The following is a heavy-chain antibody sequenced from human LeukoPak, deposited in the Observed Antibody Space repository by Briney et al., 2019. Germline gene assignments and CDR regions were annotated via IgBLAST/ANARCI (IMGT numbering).Heavy chain of an antibody. CDR2: IYHGGST. CDR1: GGSISSSNW. Sequence: PSETLSLTCAVSGGSISSSNWWSWVRQPPGKGLEWIGEIYHGGSTNYNPSLKSRVTISVDKSKNQFSLKLSSVTAADTAVYYCAREGYYYGSGSHTAGYFDYWGQGTLVTVSS. CDR3: AREGYYYGSGSHTAGYFDY. V-gene: IGHV4-4*02. J-gene: IGHJ4*02. D-gene: IGHD3-10*01.